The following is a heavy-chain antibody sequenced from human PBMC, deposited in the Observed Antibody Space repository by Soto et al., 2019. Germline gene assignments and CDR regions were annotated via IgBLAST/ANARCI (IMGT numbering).Heavy chain of an antibody. V-gene: IGHV1-8*01. CDR3: ARGNGYDFWSGQTYYYYGMDV. CDR2: MNPNSGNT. CDR1: GYTFTSYD. D-gene: IGHD3-3*01. Sequence: ASVKVSCKASGYTFTSYDINWVRQATGQGLEWMGWMNPNSGNTGYAQKFQGRVTMTRNTSISTAYMELSSLRSEDTAVYYCARGNGYDFWSGQTYYYYGMDVWGQGTTVTVYS. J-gene: IGHJ6*02.